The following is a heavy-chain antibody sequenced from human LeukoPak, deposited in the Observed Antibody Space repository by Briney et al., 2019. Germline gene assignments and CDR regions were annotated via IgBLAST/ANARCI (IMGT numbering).Heavy chain of an antibody. Sequence: GGSLRLSCAASGFTVSSNYMSWVRQAPGKGLEWVSVIYSGGSTYYAASVKGRFTISRDNSKNTLYLQMNSLRAEDTAVYYCASQTYYYGSGSQAEVFDYWGQGTLVTVSS. D-gene: IGHD3-10*01. CDR3: ASQTYYYGSGSQAEVFDY. V-gene: IGHV3-53*01. CDR1: GFTVSSNY. CDR2: IYSGGST. J-gene: IGHJ4*02.